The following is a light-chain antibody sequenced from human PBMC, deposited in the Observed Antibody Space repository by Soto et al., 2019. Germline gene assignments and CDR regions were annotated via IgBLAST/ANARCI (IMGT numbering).Light chain of an antibody. CDR3: QSNDTSLSGYV. J-gene: IGLJ1*01. CDR2: ANT. CDR1: GSNIGAGYD. Sequence: QSVLTQPPSVSGAPGQRVTISCTGSGSNIGAGYDIHWYQQVPGTAPKPLIYANTNRASGVPDRFSGSKSGTSASLAITGLQAEDEADYYCQSNDTSLSGYVFGPGTKVTVL. V-gene: IGLV1-40*01.